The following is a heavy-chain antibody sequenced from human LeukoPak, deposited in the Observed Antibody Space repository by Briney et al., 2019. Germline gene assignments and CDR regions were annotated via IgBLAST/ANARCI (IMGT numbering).Heavy chain of an antibody. CDR2: IIPMFGTP. D-gene: IGHD3-3*01. V-gene: IGHV1-69*05. CDR1: GGTFNNYD. CDR3: ARGGGGHLEWLAVAAFDT. Sequence: SVKVSCKVSGGTFNNYDFSWVRQAPGQGLEWMGKIIPMFGTPNYARKFRGRVTITTDESTSTVYMELSSLRSEDTAVYYCARGGGGHLEWLAVAAFDTWGQGTMVIVSS. J-gene: IGHJ3*02.